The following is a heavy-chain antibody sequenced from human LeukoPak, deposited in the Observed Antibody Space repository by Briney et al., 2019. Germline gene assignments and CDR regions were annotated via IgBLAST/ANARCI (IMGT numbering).Heavy chain of an antibody. J-gene: IGHJ4*02. CDR2: ISWNSGSI. CDR3: AKDRSSSWYGYFDY. CDR1: GFTFDDYA. Sequence: PGGSLRLSCAASGFTFDDYAMHWVRQAPGKGLEWVSGISWNSGSIGYADSVKGRFTISRDNAKNSLYLQMNSLRAEDTALYYCAKDRSSSWYGYFDYWGQGTLVTVSS. V-gene: IGHV3-9*01. D-gene: IGHD6-13*01.